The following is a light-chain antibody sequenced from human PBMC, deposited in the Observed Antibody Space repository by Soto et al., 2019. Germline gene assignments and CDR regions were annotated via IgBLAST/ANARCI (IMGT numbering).Light chain of an antibody. J-gene: IGKJ5*01. CDR2: AAS. V-gene: IGKV1-39*01. CDR1: QDISSS. CDR3: QQRHMWPIT. Sequence: DIQVTQSPSSLSASIGDRVTISCRASQDISSSLNWYQHKSGKVPKLLIYAASGLHSGVPSRFSGSGSGTDFTLTISSLQPEDFATYYCQQRHMWPITFGQGTRLEI.